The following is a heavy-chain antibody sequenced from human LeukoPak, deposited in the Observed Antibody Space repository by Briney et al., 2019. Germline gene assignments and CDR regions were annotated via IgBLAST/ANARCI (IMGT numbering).Heavy chain of an antibody. CDR2: ISSSGGTA. CDR3: AQGSAFDV. CDR1: GFSFSTYE. J-gene: IGHJ3*01. V-gene: IGHV3-23*01. Sequence: GGSLRLSCAASGFSFSTYEMSWARQAPGKGLEFISSISSSGGTANYADSVKGRSTISRDNSKSTLSLQMNSLRVDDTAVYYCAQGSAFDVWGHGTMVTVSS.